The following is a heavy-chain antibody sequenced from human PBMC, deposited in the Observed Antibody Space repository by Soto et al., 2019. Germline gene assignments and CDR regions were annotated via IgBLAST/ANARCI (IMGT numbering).Heavy chain of an antibody. D-gene: IGHD6-19*01. Sequence: ASVKVSCKASGYTFTSYGISWVRQAPGQGLEWMGWISAYNGNTNYAQKLQGRVTMTTDTSTSTAYMGLRSLRSDDTAVYYCARDPGYSSGWPPDAFDIWGQGTMVTVSS. CDR2: ISAYNGNT. V-gene: IGHV1-18*01. CDR1: GYTFTSYG. CDR3: ARDPGYSSGWPPDAFDI. J-gene: IGHJ3*02.